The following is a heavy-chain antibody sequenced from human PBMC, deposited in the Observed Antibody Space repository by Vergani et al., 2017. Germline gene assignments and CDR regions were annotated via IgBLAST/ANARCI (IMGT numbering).Heavy chain of an antibody. J-gene: IGHJ6*02. Sequence: EVQLVESGGGLVQPGGSLRLSCAASGFTFSSYAMNWVRQAPGKGLEWVSYISSSGSTIYYADSVKGRFTISRDNAKNSLYLQMNSLRAEDTAVYYCAGDREIVVGGAYYYYGMDVWGQGTTVTVSS. D-gene: IGHD3-22*01. CDR2: ISSSGSTI. V-gene: IGHV3-48*03. CDR1: GFTFSSYA. CDR3: AGDREIVVGGAYYYYGMDV.